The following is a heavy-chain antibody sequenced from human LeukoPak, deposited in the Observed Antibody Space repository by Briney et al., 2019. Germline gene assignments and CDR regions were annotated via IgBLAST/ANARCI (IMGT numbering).Heavy chain of an antibody. D-gene: IGHD3-16*01. CDR2: ISDDGRTK. J-gene: IGHJ6*02. V-gene: IGHV3-48*02. CDR3: SRERFYGMDV. CDR1: GFSFGRCS. Sequence: PGGSLRLSCAASGFSFGRCSMDWVRQAPGKGLAWIAYISDDGRTKYYADSVKGRFTISRDNDNDSVFLEMNSLRNEDTAVYYCSRERFYGMDVWGQGTTVSVTS.